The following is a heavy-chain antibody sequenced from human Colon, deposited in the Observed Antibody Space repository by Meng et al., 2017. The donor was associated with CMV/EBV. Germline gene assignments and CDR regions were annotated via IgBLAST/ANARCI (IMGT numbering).Heavy chain of an antibody. Sequence: SLKISCAASGFIFDDFAMNWVRQAPGKGLEWVATVNWNSAAIHYAGSVKGRFTISRDSDKNSLSLQMNRLSTEDTALYYCVKGQTKTQSNYFEDWGQGTLVTVSS. V-gene: IGHV3-9*01. D-gene: IGHD1-14*01. CDR2: VNWNSAAI. CDR3: VKGQTKTQSNYFED. J-gene: IGHJ4*02. CDR1: GFIFDDFA.